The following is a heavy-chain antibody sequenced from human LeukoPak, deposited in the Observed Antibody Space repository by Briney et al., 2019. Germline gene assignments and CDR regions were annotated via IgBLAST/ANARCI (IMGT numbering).Heavy chain of an antibody. J-gene: IGHJ3*02. V-gene: IGHV3-33*01. CDR3: VRRGAGDTFDI. CDR1: GFFFNTYG. Sequence: PGGPLRLSCATSGFFFNTYGMHWVRQAPGKGLEWVAVIWYDGSNREYVDSVKGRFTISRDNSKNTLYLQLNRLRAEDTAVYYCVRRGAGDTFDIWGQGTMVTVSS. CDR2: IWYDGSNR. D-gene: IGHD6-13*01.